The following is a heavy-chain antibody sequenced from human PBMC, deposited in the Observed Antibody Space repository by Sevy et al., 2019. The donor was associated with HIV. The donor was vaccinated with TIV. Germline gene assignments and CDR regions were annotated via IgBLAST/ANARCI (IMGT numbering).Heavy chain of an antibody. Sequence: SETLSLTCTVSGGSISSYYWSWIRQPPGKGLEWIGYIYYSGSTNYNPSLKSRVTISVDTSKNQFSLKLSPVTAADTAVYYCARGWSDYYGSGSYFGYYYYYGMDVWGQETTVTVSS. D-gene: IGHD3-10*01. CDR2: IYYSGST. CDR3: ARGWSDYYGSGSYFGYYYYYGMDV. V-gene: IGHV4-59*01. J-gene: IGHJ6*02. CDR1: GGSISSYY.